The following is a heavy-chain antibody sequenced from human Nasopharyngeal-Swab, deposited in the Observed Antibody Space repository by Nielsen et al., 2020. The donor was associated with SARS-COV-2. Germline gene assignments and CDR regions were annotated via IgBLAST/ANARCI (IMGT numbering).Heavy chain of an antibody. V-gene: IGHV4-59*01. CDR2: IYYSGST. J-gene: IGHJ3*02. Sequence: WIRQPPGKGLEWIGDIYYSGSTNYNPSLKSRVTISVDTSKNQFSLKLSSVTAADTAVCYCARVLTGPHDAFDIWGQGTMVTVSS. CDR3: ARVLTGPHDAFDI. D-gene: IGHD3-9*01.